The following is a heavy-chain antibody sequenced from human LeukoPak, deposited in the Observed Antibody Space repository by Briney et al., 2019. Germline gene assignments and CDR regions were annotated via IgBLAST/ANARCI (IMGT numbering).Heavy chain of an antibody. Sequence: GGSLRLSCAASGFTFSSYGMHWVRQAPGKGLKWVAVIWYDGSNKYYADSVKGRFTISRDNSKNTLYLQMNSLRAEDTAVYYCARDGATVTTLYYFDYWGQGTLVTVSS. D-gene: IGHD4-17*01. CDR2: IWYDGSNK. CDR1: GFTFSSYG. CDR3: ARDGATVTTLYYFDY. J-gene: IGHJ4*02. V-gene: IGHV3-33*01.